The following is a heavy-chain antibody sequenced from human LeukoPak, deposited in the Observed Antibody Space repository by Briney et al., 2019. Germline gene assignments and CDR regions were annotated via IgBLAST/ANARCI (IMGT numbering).Heavy chain of an antibody. V-gene: IGHV1-69*04. Sequence: SVKVSCKASGGTFSSYTISWVRQAPGQGLEWMGRIIPIPGIANYAQKFQGRVTITADKSTSTAYMELSSLRSEDTAVYYCARDRNDFWSGYPRFDYWGQGTLVTVSS. D-gene: IGHD3-3*01. CDR3: ARDRNDFWSGYPRFDY. J-gene: IGHJ4*02. CDR2: IIPIPGIA. CDR1: GGTFSSYT.